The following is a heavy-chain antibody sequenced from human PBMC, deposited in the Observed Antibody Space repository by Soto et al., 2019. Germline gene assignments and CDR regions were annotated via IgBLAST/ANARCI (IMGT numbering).Heavy chain of an antibody. V-gene: IGHV4-61*01. Sequence: SETLPLTFSVSGGPVSGDPYYWSWVRQPPWKGLQLIGYIYYTGSTNYNPSLKSRVTISVDTSKNQFSLKLSSVTAADTALYYCARSVPRGYSYAWSLDSRGQGTLVTSPQ. CDR2: IYYTGST. D-gene: IGHD5-18*01. CDR1: GGPVSGDPYY. J-gene: IGHJ4*02. CDR3: ARSVPRGYSYAWSLDS.